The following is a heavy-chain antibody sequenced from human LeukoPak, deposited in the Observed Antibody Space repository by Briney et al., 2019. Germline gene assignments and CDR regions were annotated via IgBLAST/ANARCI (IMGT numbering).Heavy chain of an antibody. Sequence: ASVKVSCTASGYTFTGYYMHWVRQAPGQGLEWMGWINPNSGGTNYAQKFQDRVTMTRDTSISTAYMELSRLRSDDTAVYYCARSPVVVVAASYYWGQGTLVTVSS. V-gene: IGHV1-2*02. CDR1: GYTFTGYY. CDR2: INPNSGGT. J-gene: IGHJ4*02. D-gene: IGHD2-15*01. CDR3: ARSPVVVVAASYY.